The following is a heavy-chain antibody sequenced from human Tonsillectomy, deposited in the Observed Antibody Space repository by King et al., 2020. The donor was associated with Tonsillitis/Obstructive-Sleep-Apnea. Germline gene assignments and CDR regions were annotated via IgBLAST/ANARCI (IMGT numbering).Heavy chain of an antibody. J-gene: IGHJ1*01. V-gene: IGHV4-59*08. D-gene: IGHD4-23*01. Sequence: VQLQESGPGLVKPSETLSLTCTVSGGSISSYYWNWIRQPPGKGLEWIGNIYYSGSTNYNPSRKSRVTISVDTSKKQFSLNLSSVTATDTAVYYCASRTTVVTPGYFQHWGQGTLVTVSS. CDR1: GGSISSYY. CDR2: IYYSGST. CDR3: ASRTTVVTPGYFQH.